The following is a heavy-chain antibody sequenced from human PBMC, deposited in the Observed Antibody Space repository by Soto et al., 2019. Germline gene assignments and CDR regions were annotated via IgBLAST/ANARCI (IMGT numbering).Heavy chain of an antibody. J-gene: IGHJ4*02. CDR3: ARIMRGSSGWYSHFDY. Sequence: QVTLKESGPVLVKPTETLTLTCTVSGFSLSNARMGVSWIRQPPGKALEWLAHIFSNDEKSHSTSLKSRLTISKDTSKSQVVLTMTNMDPVDTATYYCARIMRGSSGWYSHFDYWGQGTLVTVSS. D-gene: IGHD6-19*01. V-gene: IGHV2-26*01. CDR1: GFSLSNARMG. CDR2: IFSNDEK.